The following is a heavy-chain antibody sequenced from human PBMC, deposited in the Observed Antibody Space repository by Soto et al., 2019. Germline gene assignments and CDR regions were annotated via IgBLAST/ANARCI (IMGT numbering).Heavy chain of an antibody. J-gene: IGHJ5*02. V-gene: IGHV3-23*01. D-gene: IGHD2-21*01. CDR2: IRGRGEST. CDR1: GFTFSSSA. CDR3: AKRPLVSSLGGYSSVWVFGRLDP. Sequence: LESGGGLVQPGESLRLSCAASGFTFSSSAMSWVRQAPGKGLEWVSGIRGRGESTYYADSVKGRFPGSRDNSNNTLYLQMNRLRAADTAVYYCAKRPLVSSLGGYSSVWVFGRLDPWGQGSLV.